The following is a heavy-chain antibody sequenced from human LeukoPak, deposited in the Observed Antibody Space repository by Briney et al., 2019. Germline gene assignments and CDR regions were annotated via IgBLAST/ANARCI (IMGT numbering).Heavy chain of an antibody. CDR2: INPSGGST. V-gene: IGHV1-46*01. CDR3: ASGWGFLYDYDSSGYTPNNAFDI. Sequence: ASVKVSCKASGYTFTSYYMHWVRQAPGQGLEWMGIINPSGGSTSYAQKFQGRVTMTRDTSTSTVYMELSSLRSEDTAVYYCASGWGFLYDYDSSGYTPNNAFDIWGQGTMVTVSS. CDR1: GYTFTSYY. D-gene: IGHD3-22*01. J-gene: IGHJ3*02.